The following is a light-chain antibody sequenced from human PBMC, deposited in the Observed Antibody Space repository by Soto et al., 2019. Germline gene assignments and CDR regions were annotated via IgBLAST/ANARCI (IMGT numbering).Light chain of an antibody. J-gene: IGLJ2*01. CDR1: SSNIGNNY. CDR3: RSWDSSLSAVV. Sequence: QSVLTQPPSVSAAPRQKLSISCSGSSSNIGNNYVSWYQHVPGTAPKLLIYDNNRRPSGIPDRFSGSKSGTSATLGITGLQTEDEADYYCRSWDSSLSAVVFGGGTKLTVL. CDR2: DNN. V-gene: IGLV1-51*01.